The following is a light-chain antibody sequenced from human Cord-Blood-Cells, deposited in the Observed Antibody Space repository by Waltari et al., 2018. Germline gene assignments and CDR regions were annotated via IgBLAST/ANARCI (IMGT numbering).Light chain of an antibody. CDR3: CSYAGSYTWV. J-gene: IGLJ3*02. Sequence: QSALTQPRSVSGSPGQSVTISCPGTSSDVGGYNYVSWYQQHPGKAPKLMIYDVSKRPSGVPDRFSGSKSGNTASLTISGLKAEDEADYYCCSYAGSYTWVFGGGTKLTVL. V-gene: IGLV2-11*01. CDR1: SSDVGGYNY. CDR2: DVS.